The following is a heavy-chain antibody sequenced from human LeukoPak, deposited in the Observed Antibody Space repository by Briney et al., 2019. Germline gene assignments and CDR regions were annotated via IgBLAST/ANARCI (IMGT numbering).Heavy chain of an antibody. Sequence: PGGCLRLSCAVSGFSFSSFEMNWVRQAPGRGLEWVSYISKNFDTHYADYVKGRFTISRDNDRESLYLQMNSLRAEDSGVYYCVGSLSGYITDRLFDQWGQGALVTVSS. CDR1: GFSFSSFE. J-gene: IGHJ4*02. CDR3: VGSLSGYITDRLFDQ. V-gene: IGHV3-48*03. D-gene: IGHD5-12*01. CDR2: ISKNFDT.